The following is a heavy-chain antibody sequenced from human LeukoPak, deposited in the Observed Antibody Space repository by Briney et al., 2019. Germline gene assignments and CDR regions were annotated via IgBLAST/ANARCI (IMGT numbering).Heavy chain of an antibody. CDR1: GGTFSSYA. CDR3: ARIWFGVYGMDV. CDR2: IIPILGIA. V-gene: IGHV1-69*04. D-gene: IGHD3-10*01. J-gene: IGHJ6*02. Sequence: ASVKVSCKASGGTFSSYAISWVRQAPGQGLEWVGRIIPILGIANYAQKFQGRVTITADKSTSTAYMELSSLRSEDTAVYYCARIWFGVYGMDVWGQGTTVTVSS.